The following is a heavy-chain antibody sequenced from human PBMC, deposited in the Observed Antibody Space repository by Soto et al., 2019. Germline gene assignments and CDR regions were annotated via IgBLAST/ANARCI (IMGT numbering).Heavy chain of an antibody. Sequence: QVQLQQWGAGLLKPSETLSLTCAVYGGSFSGYYWSWIRQPPGKGLEWIGEINHSGSTNYNPSLKSRVTLSVDTSKNQFSLKLSSVTAADTAVYYCARRCSGGSCYSRARAPFDYWGQGTLVTVSS. CDR3: ARRCSGGSCYSRARAPFDY. V-gene: IGHV4-34*01. J-gene: IGHJ4*02. D-gene: IGHD2-15*01. CDR2: INHSGST. CDR1: GGSFSGYY.